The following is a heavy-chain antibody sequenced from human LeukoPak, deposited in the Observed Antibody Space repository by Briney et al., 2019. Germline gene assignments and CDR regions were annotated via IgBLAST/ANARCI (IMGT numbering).Heavy chain of an antibody. CDR3: ARHRGRFGELYYLDY. J-gene: IGHJ4*02. CDR2: ISSSGSTI. Sequence: GGSLRLSCAASGFTFSSYEMNWVRQAPGKGLEWVSYISSSGSTIYYADSVKGRFTISRDNSKNTLYLQMNSLRAEDTAVYYCARHRGRFGELYYLDYWGQGTLVTVSS. V-gene: IGHV3-48*03. CDR1: GFTFSSYE. D-gene: IGHD3-10*01.